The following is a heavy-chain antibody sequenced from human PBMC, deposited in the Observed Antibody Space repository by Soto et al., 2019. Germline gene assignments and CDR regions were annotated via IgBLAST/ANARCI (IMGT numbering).Heavy chain of an antibody. Sequence: QVQLQESGPGLVKPSETLSLTCTVSGGSISSYYWSWIRQPPGKGLEWIGYIYYSGSTNYNPSLKSRVTISVDTSKNQFSLKLSSVTAADTAVYYCARVDAGYCTNGVCDYYYYMDVWGKGTTVTVSS. CDR2: IYYSGST. D-gene: IGHD2-8*01. V-gene: IGHV4-59*01. CDR1: GGSISSYY. J-gene: IGHJ6*03. CDR3: ARVDAGYCTNGVCDYYYYMDV.